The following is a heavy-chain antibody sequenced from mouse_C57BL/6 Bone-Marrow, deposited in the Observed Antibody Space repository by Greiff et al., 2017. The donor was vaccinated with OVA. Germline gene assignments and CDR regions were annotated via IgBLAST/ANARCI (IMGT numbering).Heavy chain of an antibody. D-gene: IGHD1-1*01. V-gene: IGHV1-82*01. J-gene: IGHJ3*01. CDR2: IYPGDGDT. CDR3: ARCGSNYYGPFAY. Sequence: VQLQQSGPELVKPGASVKISCKASGYAFSSSWMNWVKQRPGKGLEWIGRIYPGDGDTNYNGKFKGKATLTADKSSSTAYMQLSSLTSEDSAVYFCARCGSNYYGPFAYWGQGTLVTVSA. CDR1: GYAFSSSW.